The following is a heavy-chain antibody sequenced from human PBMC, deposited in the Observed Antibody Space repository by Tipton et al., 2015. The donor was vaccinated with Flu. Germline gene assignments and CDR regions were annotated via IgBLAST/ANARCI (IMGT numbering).Heavy chain of an antibody. J-gene: IGHJ4*02. V-gene: IGHV4-61*02. CDR3: ARDYCSGGICYPDY. CDR1: GDSISTGSHY. Sequence: TLSLTCNVSGDSISTGSHYWNWIRQPAGKGLDWIGRIYTSGSTTYNPSLKSRVTISVDTSKNQFSLRLNSVTATDTAMYYCARDYCSGGICYPDYWGQGTLVTVSS. CDR2: IYTSGST. D-gene: IGHD2-15*01.